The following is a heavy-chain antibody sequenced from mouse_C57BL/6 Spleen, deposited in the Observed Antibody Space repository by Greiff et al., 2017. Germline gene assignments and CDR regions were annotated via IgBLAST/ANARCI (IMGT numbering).Heavy chain of an antibody. CDR1: GYSFTDYN. J-gene: IGHJ4*01. Sequence: EVKLMESGPELVKPGASVKISCKASGYSFTDYNMNWVKQSNGKSLEWIGVINPNYGTTSYNQKFKGKATLTVDQSSSTAYMQLNSLTSEDSAVYYCARSYYDYDNYYAMDYWGQGTSVTVSS. CDR2: INPNYGTT. CDR3: ARSYYDYDNYYAMDY. V-gene: IGHV1-39*01. D-gene: IGHD2-4*01.